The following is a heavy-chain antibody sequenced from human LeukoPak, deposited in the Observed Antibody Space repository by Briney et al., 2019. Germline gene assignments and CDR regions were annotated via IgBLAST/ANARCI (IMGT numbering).Heavy chain of an antibody. CDR3: AGDVAAAGSESPYGMDV. CDR2: IWYDGSNK. CDR1: GFTFSSYG. D-gene: IGHD6-13*01. Sequence: SGGSLRLSCAASGFTFSSYGMHWVRQAPGKGLEWVAVIWYDGSNKNYADSVKGRFTISRDNSKNTLYLQMNSLRAEDTAVYYCAGDVAAAGSESPYGMDVWGQGTTVTVSS. J-gene: IGHJ6*02. V-gene: IGHV3-33*01.